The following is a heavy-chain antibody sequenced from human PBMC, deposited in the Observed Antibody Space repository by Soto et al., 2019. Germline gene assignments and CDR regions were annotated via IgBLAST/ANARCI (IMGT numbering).Heavy chain of an antibody. Sequence: SETLSLTCTVSGCSISSSSYYWGWIRQPPGKGLEWIGSIYYSGSTFYNPSLKSRVTISVDTSKNQFSLKLSSVTAADTAVYYCARYNAASGTYYFDYWGQGALVTVSS. CDR3: ARYNAASGTYYFDY. CDR2: IYYSGST. D-gene: IGHD6-13*01. CDR1: GCSISSSSYY. J-gene: IGHJ4*02. V-gene: IGHV4-39*07.